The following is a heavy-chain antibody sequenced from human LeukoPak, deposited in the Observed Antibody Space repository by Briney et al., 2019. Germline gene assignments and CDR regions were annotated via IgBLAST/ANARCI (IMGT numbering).Heavy chain of an antibody. Sequence: GGSLRLSCAASGFTFSSYAMSRVRQAPGKGLEWVASTKEDGSEKYYVDSVRGRFTISRDNAKNSLFLQMNSLRAEDTAVYYCATDRGYSTFDIWGQGTMVTVSS. CDR1: GFTFSSYA. V-gene: IGHV3-7*03. J-gene: IGHJ3*02. D-gene: IGHD5-18*01. CDR3: ATDRGYSTFDI. CDR2: TKEDGSEK.